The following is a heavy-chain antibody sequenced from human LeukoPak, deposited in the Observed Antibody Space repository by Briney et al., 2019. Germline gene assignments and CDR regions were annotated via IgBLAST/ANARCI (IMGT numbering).Heavy chain of an antibody. V-gene: IGHV3-49*04. CDR3: TSSFGELSFFDY. Sequence: PGGSLRLACTASGFTFGDYAMIWVRQAPGRGLEWVGFIRSKTFGGTTEYAASVKGRFTISRDDSKSIAYLQMNSLKTEDTAVYYCTSSFGELSFFDYWGQGTLLTVSS. J-gene: IGHJ4*02. D-gene: IGHD3-10*01. CDR2: IRSKTFGGTT. CDR1: GFTFGDYA.